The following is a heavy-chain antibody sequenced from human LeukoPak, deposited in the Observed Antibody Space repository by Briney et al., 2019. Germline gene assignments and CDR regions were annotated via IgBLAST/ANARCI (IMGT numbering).Heavy chain of an antibody. CDR1: GYTFTGYY. D-gene: IGHD2-2*01. CDR2: INPNSGGT. Sequence: ASVKVSCKASGYTFTGYYMHWVRQAPGQGLEWMGWINPNSGGTNYAQKFQGGVTMTRDTSISTAYMELSRLRSDDTAVYYCAREGDIVVVPAALESNWFDPWGQGTLVTVSS. CDR3: AREGDIVVVPAALESNWFDP. J-gene: IGHJ5*02. V-gene: IGHV1-2*02.